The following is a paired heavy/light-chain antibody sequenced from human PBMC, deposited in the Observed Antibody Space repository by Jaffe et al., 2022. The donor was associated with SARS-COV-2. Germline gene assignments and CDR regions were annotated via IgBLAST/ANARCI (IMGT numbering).Heavy chain of an antibody. V-gene: IGHV4-59*01. Sequence: QVQLQESGPGLVKPSETLSLTCTVSGGSISGYYWSWIRQPPGKRLEWIGYVYYSGSTNYNPSLKSRVTLSVDTSNNQLSLKLSSVTAADTAVYYCARNAVAGVYYHYYYMDVWGKGTTVTVSS. J-gene: IGHJ6*03. CDR2: VYYSGST. CDR1: GGSISGYY. D-gene: IGHD6-19*01. CDR3: ARNAVAGVYYHYYYMDV.
Light chain of an antibody. J-gene: IGLJ2*01. Sequence: QSALTQPPSASGSPGQSVTISCTGTSSDIGAYGFVSWYQQHPGKAPKLMIYEVSKRPSGVPDRFSGSKSGNTASLTVSGLQAEDEAHYYCTSYAGSDNHVVFGGGTKLTVL. CDR1: SSDIGAYGF. CDR3: TSYAGSDNHVV. CDR2: EVS. V-gene: IGLV2-8*01.